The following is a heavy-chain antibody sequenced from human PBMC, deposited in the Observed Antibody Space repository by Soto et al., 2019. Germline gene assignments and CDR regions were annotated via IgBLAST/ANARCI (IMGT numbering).Heavy chain of an antibody. CDR3: ARVIAVAGFVDWFDP. CDR2: IYSGGST. Sequence: GGSLRLSCAASGFTVSSNYMSWVRQAPGKGLEWVSVIYSGGSTYYADSVKGRFTISRDNSKNTLYLQMNSLRAEDTAVYYCARVIAVAGFVDWFDPWGQGTLVTVSS. D-gene: IGHD6-19*01. V-gene: IGHV3-66*01. CDR1: GFTVSSNY. J-gene: IGHJ5*02.